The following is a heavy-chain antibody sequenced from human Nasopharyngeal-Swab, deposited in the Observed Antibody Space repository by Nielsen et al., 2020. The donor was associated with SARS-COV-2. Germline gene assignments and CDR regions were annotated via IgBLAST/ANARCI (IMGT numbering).Heavy chain of an antibody. J-gene: IGHJ4*02. CDR1: GFTFTRYW. CDR2: INSDGRDT. V-gene: IGHV3-74*01. CDR3: AREWERPYYFDY. D-gene: IGHD1-26*01. Sequence: GGSLRLSCVASGFTFTRYWLHWVRQVPGKGLQWVSRINSDGRDTRYAESVKGRFTASRDTAKSTLYLQLNSVRAEDTGVYFCAREWERPYYFDYWGQGVLVTVSS.